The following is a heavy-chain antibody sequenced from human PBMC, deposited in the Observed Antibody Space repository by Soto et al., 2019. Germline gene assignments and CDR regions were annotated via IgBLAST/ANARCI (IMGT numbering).Heavy chain of an antibody. CDR2: IYYSGST. Sequence: SETLSLTCTVSGGSISSYYWSWIRQPPGKGLEWIGYIYYSGSTNYNPSLKSRVTISVDTSKNQFSLKLSSVTAADTAVYYCASSSTVVTPFGYWGQGTLVTVS. V-gene: IGHV4-59*01. D-gene: IGHD4-17*01. CDR1: GGSISSYY. CDR3: ASSSTVVTPFGY. J-gene: IGHJ4*02.